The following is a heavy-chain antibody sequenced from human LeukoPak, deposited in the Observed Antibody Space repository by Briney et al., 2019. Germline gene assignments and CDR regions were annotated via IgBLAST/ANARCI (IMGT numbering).Heavy chain of an antibody. V-gene: IGHV3-48*01. D-gene: IGHD1/OR15-1a*01. CDR2: ISSSSSTI. J-gene: IGHJ3*02. CDR3: ARDLHWNNAFDI. Sequence: PGGSLRLSCAASGFTFSSYSMNWVRQAPGKGLEWVSYISSSSSTIYYADSVKGRFTISRDSAKNSLYLQMNSLRAEDTAVYYCARDLHWNNAFDIWGQGTMVTVSS. CDR1: GFTFSSYS.